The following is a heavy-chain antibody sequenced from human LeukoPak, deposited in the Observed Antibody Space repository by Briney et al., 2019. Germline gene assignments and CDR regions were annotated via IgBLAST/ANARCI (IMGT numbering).Heavy chain of an antibody. V-gene: IGHV1-18*01. D-gene: IGHD3-22*01. Sequence: ASVKVSCKASGYTFTKYDINWVRQAPGQGLEWMGWISAYNGNTSYAQKLQGRVTMTTDTSTSTAYMELRSLRSDDTAVYYCAREAGDYDSIKFDYWGQGTLVTVSS. CDR3: AREAGDYDSIKFDY. J-gene: IGHJ4*02. CDR2: ISAYNGNT. CDR1: GYTFTKYD.